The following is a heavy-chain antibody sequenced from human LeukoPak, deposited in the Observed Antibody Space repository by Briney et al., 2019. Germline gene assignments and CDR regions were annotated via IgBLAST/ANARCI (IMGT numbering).Heavy chain of an antibody. D-gene: IGHD3-3*01. Sequence: ASVKVSCKASGGTFSSYAISWVRQAHGQGLEWMGGIIPIFGTAIYAQKLQGRVTITADESTSTAYMELSSLRSEDTAVYYCARDLTIFGVVTGGGFDPWGQGTLVTVSS. CDR1: GGTFSSYA. J-gene: IGHJ5*02. V-gene: IGHV1-69*13. CDR3: ARDLTIFGVVTGGGFDP. CDR2: IIPIFGTA.